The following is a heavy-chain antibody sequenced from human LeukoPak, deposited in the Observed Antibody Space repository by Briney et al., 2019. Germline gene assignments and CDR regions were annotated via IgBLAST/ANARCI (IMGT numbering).Heavy chain of an antibody. CDR1: DFTVSTNY. V-gene: IGHV3-66*01. D-gene: IGHD5-24*01. CDR2: IHSGGSA. CDR3: ARAGDHYYGLDV. Sequence: GGSLRLSCAASDFTVSTNYMTWVRQAPGKGLEWVSIIHSGGSAFYADSVWGRFTISRDNSKKTLYLQMNRLRADDTAVYYCARAGDHYYGLDVWGQGTTVTVSS. J-gene: IGHJ6*02.